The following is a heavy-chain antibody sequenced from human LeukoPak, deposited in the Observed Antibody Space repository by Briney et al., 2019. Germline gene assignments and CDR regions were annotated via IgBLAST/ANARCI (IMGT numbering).Heavy chain of an antibody. V-gene: IGHV4-30-4*07. CDR3: ARIYYFGSGIYSHFDY. CDR2: IYGSGTT. D-gene: IGHD3-10*01. CDR1: GGSISSGGYS. J-gene: IGHJ4*02. Sequence: PSQTLSLTCAVSGGSISSGGYSWSWIRQPPGKGLEWIGHIYGSGTTYYNPSLKSRLMISVDTSKNQFSLNLSSVTAADTAVYYCARIYYFGSGIYSHFDYWGQGTVVTVSS.